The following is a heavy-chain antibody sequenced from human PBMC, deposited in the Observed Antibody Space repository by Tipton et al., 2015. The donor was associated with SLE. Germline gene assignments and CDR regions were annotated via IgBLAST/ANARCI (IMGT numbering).Heavy chain of an antibody. Sequence: SLRLSCAASGFTFSSYEMNWVRQAPGKGLEWVSYISSSGSTIYYADSVKGRFTISRDNVKNSLYLQMNSLRAEDTAVYYCARDLTSSGRPGAFDIWGQGTMVTVSS. CDR3: ARDLTSSGRPGAFDI. V-gene: IGHV3-48*03. D-gene: IGHD1-26*01. J-gene: IGHJ3*02. CDR1: GFTFSSYE. CDR2: ISSSGSTI.